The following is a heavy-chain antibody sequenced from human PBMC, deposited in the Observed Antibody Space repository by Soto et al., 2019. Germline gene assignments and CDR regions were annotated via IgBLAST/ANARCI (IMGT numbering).Heavy chain of an antibody. CDR2: ISGSGGST. V-gene: IGHV3-23*01. J-gene: IGHJ6*03. CDR3: AKDRAYGDYPSLYYMDV. D-gene: IGHD4-17*01. CDR1: GFTFSSYA. Sequence: GGSLRLSCAATGFTFSSYAMSWVRQAPGKGLEWVSAISGSGGSTYYADSVKGRFTISRDNSKNTLYLQMNSLRAEDTAVYYCAKDRAYGDYPSLYYMDVWGKGTTVTVSS.